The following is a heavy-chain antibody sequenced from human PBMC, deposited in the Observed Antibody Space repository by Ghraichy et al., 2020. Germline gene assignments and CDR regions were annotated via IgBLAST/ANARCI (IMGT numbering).Heavy chain of an antibody. CDR2: INSDGSST. J-gene: IGHJ4*02. D-gene: IGHD5-24*01. V-gene: IGHV3-74*01. Sequence: LSLTCAASGFTFSSYWMHWVRQAPGKGLVWVSRINSDGSSTSYADSVKGRFTISRDNAKNSLYLQMNSLRAEDTAVYYCARDSVEMATIPNFDYWGQGTLVTVSS. CDR1: GFTFSSYW. CDR3: ARDSVEMATIPNFDY.